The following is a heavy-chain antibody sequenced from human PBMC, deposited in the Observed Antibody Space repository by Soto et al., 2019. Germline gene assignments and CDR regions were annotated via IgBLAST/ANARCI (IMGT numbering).Heavy chain of an antibody. CDR1: GFTFSSYA. CDR2: LSFGGSYK. V-gene: IGHV3-30-3*01. CDR3: ARRGIEAADTGPGQGYFDY. D-gene: IGHD6-13*01. J-gene: IGHJ4*02. Sequence: QVQLVESGGGVVQPGRSLRLSCAASGFTFSSYAMHWVRQAPGKGLEWVALLSFGGSYKYYADSVKGRFTISRENSRNTVYLQMSSLRAEDTAVYYCARRGIEAADTGPGQGYFDYWGQGTLVTVSS.